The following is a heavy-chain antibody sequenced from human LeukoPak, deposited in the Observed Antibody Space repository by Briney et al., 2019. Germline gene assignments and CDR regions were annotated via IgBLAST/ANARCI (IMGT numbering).Heavy chain of an antibody. CDR1: GYTFTSYY. CDR3: ARGHPPRYSSGWYGWYFDL. Sequence: ASVKVSCKASGYTFTSYYMHWMRQAPGQGLEWMGIINPSGGSTSYAQKFQGRVTMTRDTSTSTVYMELSSLRSEDTAVYYCARGHPPRYSSGWYGWYFDLWGRGTLVTVSS. J-gene: IGHJ2*01. D-gene: IGHD6-19*01. V-gene: IGHV1-46*01. CDR2: INPSGGST.